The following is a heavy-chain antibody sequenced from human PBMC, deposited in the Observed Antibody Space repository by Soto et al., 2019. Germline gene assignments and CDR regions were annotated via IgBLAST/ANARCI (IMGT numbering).Heavy chain of an antibody. J-gene: IGHJ6*02. D-gene: IGHD2-8*01. CDR1: GFSFGAYY. CDR2: ISFNGDVT. CDR3: ARENGHPGHNYAMDV. V-gene: IGHV3-11*01. Sequence: PGGSLRLSCAASGFSFGAYYMSWIRQAPGKGLEWVSYISFNGDVTRYSDSVDGRFSVSRVNAKKSLYLQMNSLRVEDTAVYYCARENGHPGHNYAMDVWGQGTTVTVSS.